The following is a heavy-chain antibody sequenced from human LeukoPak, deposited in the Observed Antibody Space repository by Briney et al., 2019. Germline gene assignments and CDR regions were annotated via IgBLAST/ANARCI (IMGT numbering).Heavy chain of an antibody. CDR2: IYTSGST. V-gene: IGHV4-61*02. Sequence: SETLSLTCTVSGGSISSGSYYWSWIRQPAGKGLEWIGRIYTSGSTNYNPSLKSRVTISVDTSKNQFSLKLSSVTAADTAVYYCARGSSGGSSLRIHLVLWGQGTLVTVSS. J-gene: IGHJ4*02. CDR1: GGSISSGSYY. D-gene: IGHD2-15*01. CDR3: ARGSSGGSSLRIHLVL.